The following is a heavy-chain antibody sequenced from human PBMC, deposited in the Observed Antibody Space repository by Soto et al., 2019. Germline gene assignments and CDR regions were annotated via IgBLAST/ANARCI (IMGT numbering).Heavy chain of an antibody. J-gene: IGHJ4*02. V-gene: IGHV3-23*01. Sequence: GGSLRLSCAASGFTFSSYAMNWVRQTPGKGLEWVSAISNSGGSTYYADSVKGRFTISRDNSKNTLYLQMNSLRAEDTAVYYCAKGIAAANPFDYWGQGTLVTVSS. CDR3: AKGIAAANPFDY. CDR2: ISNSGGST. D-gene: IGHD6-13*01. CDR1: GFTFSSYA.